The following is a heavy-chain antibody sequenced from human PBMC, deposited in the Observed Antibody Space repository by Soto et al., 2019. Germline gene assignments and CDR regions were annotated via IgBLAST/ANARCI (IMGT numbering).Heavy chain of an antibody. CDR3: ARGPTYCSSTSCYDSGWFDP. D-gene: IGHD2-2*01. J-gene: IGHJ5*02. CDR1: GYTLTELS. CDR2: FDPEDGET. Sequence: ASVKVSCKVSGYTLTELSMHWVRQAPGKGLEWMGGFDPEDGETIYAQKFQGRVTMTEDTSTDTAYMELSSLRSDDTAVYYCARGPTYCSSTSCYDSGWFDPWGQGTLVTVSS. V-gene: IGHV1-24*01.